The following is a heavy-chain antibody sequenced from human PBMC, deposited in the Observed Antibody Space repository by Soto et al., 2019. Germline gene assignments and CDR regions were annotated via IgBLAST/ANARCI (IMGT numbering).Heavy chain of an antibody. Sequence: QVQLVQAGAEMKMPGSSVRVSCKASGTIFSSYTISWVRQAPGQGLEWMGRIIPILGETNSAQKFQGRVTLTADKSTNTAYMELNSLRLEDTALYYCARGLGGRMDDWGQGTTVTVSS. V-gene: IGHV1-69*08. CDR3: ARGLGGRMDD. J-gene: IGHJ6*02. CDR2: IIPILGET. CDR1: GTIFSSYT. D-gene: IGHD3-16*01.